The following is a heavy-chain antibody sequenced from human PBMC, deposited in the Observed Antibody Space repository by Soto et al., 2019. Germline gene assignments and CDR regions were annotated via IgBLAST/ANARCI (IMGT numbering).Heavy chain of an antibody. CDR2: IYYSGST. D-gene: IGHD1-20*01. Sequence: SETLSLTCTVSGGSISSSRYYWGWIRQPPGKGLEWIGSIYYSGSTYYNPSLKSRVTISVDTSKNQFSLKLSSVTAADTAVYYCARLRITGTKTNWGQGTLVTVSS. CDR1: GGSISSSRYY. V-gene: IGHV4-39*01. CDR3: ARLRITGTKTN. J-gene: IGHJ4*02.